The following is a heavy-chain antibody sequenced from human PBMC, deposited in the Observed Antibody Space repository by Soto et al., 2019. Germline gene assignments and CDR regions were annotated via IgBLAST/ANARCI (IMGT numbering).Heavy chain of an antibody. J-gene: IGHJ4*02. CDR2: ISSSSSYI. D-gene: IGHD5-18*01. CDR3: ARDQPGYSYGYGLGY. V-gene: IGHV3-21*01. CDR1: GFTFSSYS. Sequence: EVQLVESGGGLVKPGWSLRLSCAASGFTFSSYSMNWVRQAPGKGLEWVSSISSSSSYIYYADSVKGRFTISRDNAKNSLYLQINSLRAEDTAVYYCARDQPGYSYGYGLGYWGQGTLVTVSS.